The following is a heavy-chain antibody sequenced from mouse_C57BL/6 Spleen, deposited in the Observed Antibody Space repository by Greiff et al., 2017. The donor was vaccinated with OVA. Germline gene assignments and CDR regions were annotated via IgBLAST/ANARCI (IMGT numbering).Heavy chain of an antibody. CDR1: GYTFTSYW. V-gene: IGHV1-69*01. J-gene: IGHJ2*01. D-gene: IGHD1-1*01. CDR3: ARGTTVAYFDY. Sequence: QVQLQQPGAELVMPGASVKLSCKASGYTFTSYWMHWVKQRPGQGLEWIGEIDPSDSYTNYNQKFKGKSTLTVGKSSSTAYMQLSSLTSEDSAVYYCARGTTVAYFDYWGQGTTLTVSS. CDR2: IDPSDSYT.